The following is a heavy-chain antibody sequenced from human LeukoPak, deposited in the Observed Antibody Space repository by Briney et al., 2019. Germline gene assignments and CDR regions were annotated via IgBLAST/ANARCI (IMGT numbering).Heavy chain of an antibody. V-gene: IGHV1-2*06. CDR2: INPNSGGT. CDR1: GYTFTGYY. Sequence: ASVKVSCKASGYTFTGYYMHWVRQAPGQGLERMGRINPNSGGTNYAQKFQGRVTMTRDTSISTAYMELSRLRSDDTAVYYCARARSIAVAVGQVRYYYSMDVWGKGTTVTVSS. D-gene: IGHD6-19*01. J-gene: IGHJ6*03. CDR3: ARARSIAVAVGQVRYYYSMDV.